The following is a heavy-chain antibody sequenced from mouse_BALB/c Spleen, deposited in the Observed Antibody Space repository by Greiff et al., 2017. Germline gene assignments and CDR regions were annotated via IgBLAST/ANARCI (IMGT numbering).Heavy chain of an antibody. Sequence: QVQLQQSGPELVKPGASVKMSCKASGYTFTSYYIHWVKQRPGQGLEWIGWIYPGDGSTKYNEKFKGKTTLTADKSSSTAYMLLSSLTSEDSAIYFCAKEGHYDYETWFAYWGQGTLVTVSA. J-gene: IGHJ3*01. CDR2: IYPGDGST. CDR1: GYTFTSYY. V-gene: IGHV1S56*01. D-gene: IGHD2-4*01. CDR3: AKEGHYDYETWFAY.